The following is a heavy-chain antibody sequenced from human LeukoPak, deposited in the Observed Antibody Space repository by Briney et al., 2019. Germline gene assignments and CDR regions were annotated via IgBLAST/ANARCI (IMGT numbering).Heavy chain of an antibody. D-gene: IGHD4-17*01. V-gene: IGHV3-11*03. CDR2: ITSSSSYT. CDR1: GVTFSDYY. CDR3: ARRSGDYSLAFDI. J-gene: IGHJ3*02. Sequence: KPGGSLRLSCEASGVTFSDYYMSWIRQAPGKGLEWVSYITSSSSYTNYADSVKGRFTISRDNAKNSLYLQMNSLRAEDTAVYYCARRSGDYSLAFDIWGQGTMVTVSS.